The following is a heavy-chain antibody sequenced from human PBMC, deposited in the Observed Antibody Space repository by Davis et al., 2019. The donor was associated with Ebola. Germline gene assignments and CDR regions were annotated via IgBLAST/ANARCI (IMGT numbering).Heavy chain of an antibody. CDR2: IIPIFGTA. V-gene: IGHV1-69*06. J-gene: IGHJ3*02. Sequence: AASVKVSCKASGGTFSSYAISWVRQAPGQGLEWMGGIIPIFGTANYAQKFQGRVTITADKSTSTAYMELSSLRSEDTAVYYCARVAETYYYDSSGYYLSRAFDIWGQGTMVTVSS. D-gene: IGHD3-22*01. CDR1: GGTFSSYA. CDR3: ARVAETYYYDSSGYYLSRAFDI.